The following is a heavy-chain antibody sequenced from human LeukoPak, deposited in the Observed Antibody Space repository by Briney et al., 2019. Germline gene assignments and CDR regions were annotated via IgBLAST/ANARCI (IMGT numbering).Heavy chain of an antibody. V-gene: IGHV1-69*05. J-gene: IGHJ5*02. D-gene: IGHD4-17*01. CDR2: IMPLFGTA. CDR1: GGTFNNSA. Sequence: ASVKVSCETSGGTFNNSAISWVRQAPGQGLEWLGGIMPLFGTAGYAQKFQCRVTITKDESTRTVYLELTSLTSDDTAVYYCARDVHGDYGSGWFDPWGQGTLVSVSS. CDR3: ARDVHGDYGSGWFDP.